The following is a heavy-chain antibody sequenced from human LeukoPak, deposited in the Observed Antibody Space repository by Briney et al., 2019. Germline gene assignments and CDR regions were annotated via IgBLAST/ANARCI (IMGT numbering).Heavy chain of an antibody. CDR2: IYYSGST. D-gene: IGHD2-15*01. Sequence: SETLSLTCTVSGGSISSSSYYWGWIRQPPGKGLEWIGSIYYSGSTYYNPSLKSRVTISVDTSKNQFSLKLSSVTAADTAVYYCAREGGNSFDYWGQGTLVTVSS. V-gene: IGHV4-39*02. CDR1: GGSISSSSYY. J-gene: IGHJ4*02. CDR3: AREGGNSFDY.